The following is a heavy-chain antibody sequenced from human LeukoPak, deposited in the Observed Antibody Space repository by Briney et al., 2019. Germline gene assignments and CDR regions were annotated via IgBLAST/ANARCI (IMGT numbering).Heavy chain of an antibody. CDR2: IIPMFDTP. J-gene: IGHJ3*02. D-gene: IGHD3-10*01. Sequence: ASVKVSCKASGYTFTSYDINWVRQATGQGLEWMGGIIPMFDTPNYAQKFQGRVTITADKSTSTAYMELSSLRSEDTALYYCARRITMVRGVSGTDAFDIWGQGTMVTVSS. V-gene: IGHV1-69*06. CDR3: ARRITMVRGVSGTDAFDI. CDR1: GYTFTSYD.